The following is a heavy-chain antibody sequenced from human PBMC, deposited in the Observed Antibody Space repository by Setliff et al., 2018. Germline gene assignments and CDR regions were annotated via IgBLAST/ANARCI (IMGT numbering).Heavy chain of an antibody. J-gene: IGHJ4*02. CDR3: ARGAYDSYYFDY. D-gene: IGHD3-16*01. Sequence: ASVKVSCKASGGTFTRNAFSWVRQAPGQGLEWMGWISAYNGNTNYAQKFQGRVTMTTDTSTSTAYMELRSLRSDDTAVYYCARGAYDSYYFDYWGQGTLVTVSS. CDR2: ISAYNGNT. V-gene: IGHV1-18*01. CDR1: GGTFTRNA.